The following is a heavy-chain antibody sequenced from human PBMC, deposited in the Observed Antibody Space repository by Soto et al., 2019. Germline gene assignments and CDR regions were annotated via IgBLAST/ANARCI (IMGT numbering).Heavy chain of an antibody. D-gene: IGHD3-10*01. CDR1: GFSFSTPGVG. J-gene: IGHJ5*02. CDR2: IYWDDDR. V-gene: IGHV2-5*02. Sequence: QITLKESGPTLVKPTQTLTLTCTFSGFSFSTPGVGVGWIRQPPGEALEWLALIYWDDDRRYSPSLRSRLTITKDTSKNQVVLTMTNMYPVDTATYYCVSGSFPNWFDPWGRGILVTVSS. CDR3: VSGSFPNWFDP.